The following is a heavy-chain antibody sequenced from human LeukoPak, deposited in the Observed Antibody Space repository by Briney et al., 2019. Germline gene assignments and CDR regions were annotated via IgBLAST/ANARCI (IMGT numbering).Heavy chain of an antibody. CDR3: ARDFPRLQRPEKKKFDP. V-gene: IGHV1-2*02. Sequence: GASVKVSCKASGGTFSSYTISWVRQAPGQGREGMGWINPNSGGTNYAQKFQGRVTMTRDTSISTAYMELSRLRSDDTAVYYCARDFPRLQRPEKKKFDPWGQGTLVTVSS. J-gene: IGHJ5*02. D-gene: IGHD1-1*01. CDR1: GGTFSSYT. CDR2: INPNSGGT.